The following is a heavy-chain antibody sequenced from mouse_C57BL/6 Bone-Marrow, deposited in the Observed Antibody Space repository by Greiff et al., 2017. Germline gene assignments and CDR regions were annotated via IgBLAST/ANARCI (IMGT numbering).Heavy chain of an antibody. V-gene: IGHV7-3*01. CDR3: ARSSYYYGSSYGYFDV. CDR2: IRNKANGYTT. Sequence: DVKLVESGGGLVQPGGSLSLSCAASGFTFTDYYMSWVRQPPGKALEWLGFIRNKANGYTTEYSASVKGPFTISRDNSQSILYLQMTALRAEDSATYYCARSSYYYGSSYGYFDVWGTGTTVTVSS. CDR1: GFTFTDYY. D-gene: IGHD1-1*01. J-gene: IGHJ1*03.